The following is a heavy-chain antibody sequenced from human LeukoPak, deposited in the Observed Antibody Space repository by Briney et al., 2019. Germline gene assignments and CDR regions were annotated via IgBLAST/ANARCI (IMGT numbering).Heavy chain of an antibody. Sequence: GGSLRLSCAASGFTFSSYGMHWVRQAPGKGLEWVAVISYDGSNKYYADSVKGRFTISRDNSKNTLYLQMNSLRAEDTAVYYCAKGVATFDYWGQGSLVTVSS. V-gene: IGHV3-30*18. D-gene: IGHD5-12*01. CDR2: ISYDGSNK. J-gene: IGHJ4*02. CDR1: GFTFSSYG. CDR3: AKGVATFDY.